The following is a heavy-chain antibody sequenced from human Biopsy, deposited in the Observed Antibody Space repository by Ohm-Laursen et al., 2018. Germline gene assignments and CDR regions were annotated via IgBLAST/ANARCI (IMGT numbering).Heavy chain of an antibody. D-gene: IGHD1-26*01. CDR2: IYYSGST. CDR1: GGSIYNFF. CDR3: ARVGVGAPSIDYFDS. Sequence: SETLSLTCTVSGGSIYNFFWSWIRQPPGKGLEWIGYIYYSGSTNYNPSLKSRATISVDRSKNHFSLELSSVTAADTAVYYCARVGVGAPSIDYFDSWGQGALVTVSS. V-gene: IGHV4-59*01. J-gene: IGHJ4*02.